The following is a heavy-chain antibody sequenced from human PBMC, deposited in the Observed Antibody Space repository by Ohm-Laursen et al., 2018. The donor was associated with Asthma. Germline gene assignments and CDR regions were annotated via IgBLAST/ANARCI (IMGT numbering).Heavy chain of an antibody. V-gene: IGHV3-21*01. CDR3: ARVLWLRWPDY. D-gene: IGHD5-12*01. CDR1: GYTFSRYS. Sequence: SLRLSCAASGYTFSRYSIHWVRQIPGKGLEWVASISTASSFIYYADSVRGRFTTSRDNARNSLYLQMDSLRAEDTAVYYCARVLWLRWPDYWGQGTLVTVSS. CDR2: ISTASSFI. J-gene: IGHJ4*02.